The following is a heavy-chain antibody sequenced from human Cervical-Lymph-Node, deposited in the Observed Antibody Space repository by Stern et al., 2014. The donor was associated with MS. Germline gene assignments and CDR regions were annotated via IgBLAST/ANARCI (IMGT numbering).Heavy chain of an antibody. Sequence: EVQLVESGGGVVQPGGFLRLSCAASGFRLSNYWMHWARQAQGKGLVWVARISNDGETTYHVDSVKGRFYISRDNAKNTVYLQMSNLRAEDTGVYYCARESDSSGWFPDYWGKGTQVTVSS. CDR2: ISNDGETT. CDR3: ARESDSSGWFPDY. V-gene: IGHV3-74*01. D-gene: IGHD6-19*01. CDR1: GFRLSNYW. J-gene: IGHJ4*02.